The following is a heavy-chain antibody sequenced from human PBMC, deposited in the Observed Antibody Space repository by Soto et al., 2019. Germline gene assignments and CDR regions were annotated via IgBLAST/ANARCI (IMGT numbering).Heavy chain of an antibody. CDR2: IYESGSTYYDSGST. J-gene: IGHJ5*02. Sequence: SEILCLSWTVAGGSIISSGDYCGWIRHPPGKGLEWIGRIYESGSTYYDSGSTYYNPSLKRPVSISVDTSKNQFSLKLTSVTAADTAVYYCARQHYYDSSGYPNWFDPWGQGTLVTVSS. CDR3: ARQHYYDSSGYPNWFDP. CDR1: GGSIISSGDY. D-gene: IGHD3-22*01. V-gene: IGHV4-39*01.